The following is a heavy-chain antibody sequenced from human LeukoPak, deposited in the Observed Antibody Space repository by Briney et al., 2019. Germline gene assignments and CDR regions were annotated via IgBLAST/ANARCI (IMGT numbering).Heavy chain of an antibody. Sequence: ASVKVSCKASGYTFTSYDINWVRQATGQGLEWMGWMNPNSGNTGYAQKFQGRVTMTRNTSISTAYMELSSLRSEDTAVYYCARVSTTYYYGSGSYSHFDYWGQGTLVTVSS. J-gene: IGHJ4*02. CDR1: GYTFTSYD. V-gene: IGHV1-8*01. CDR2: MNPNSGNT. D-gene: IGHD3-10*01. CDR3: ARVSTTYYYGSGSYSHFDY.